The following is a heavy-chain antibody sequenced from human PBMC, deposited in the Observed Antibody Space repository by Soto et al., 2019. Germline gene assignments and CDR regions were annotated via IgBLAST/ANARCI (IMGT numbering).Heavy chain of an antibody. CDR1: GFTFSSYS. V-gene: IGHV3-48*02. CDR3: ARDYGGIYDILTGYYLGPENSAFDI. D-gene: IGHD3-9*01. J-gene: IGHJ3*02. CDR2: ISSSSSTI. Sequence: EVQLVESGGGLVQPGGSLRLSCAASGFTFSSYSMNWVRQAPGKGLEWVSYISSSSSTIYYADSVKGRFTISRDNAKNSLYLQMNSLRDEDTAVYYCARDYGGIYDILTGYYLGPENSAFDIWGQGTMVTVSS.